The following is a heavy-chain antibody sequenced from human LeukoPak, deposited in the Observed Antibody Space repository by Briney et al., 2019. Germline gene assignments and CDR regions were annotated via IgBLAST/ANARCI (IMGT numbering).Heavy chain of an antibody. J-gene: IGHJ4*02. CDR1: GFTFSSYW. D-gene: IGHD6-19*01. V-gene: IGHV3-7*01. Sequence: GGSLRLSCAASGFTFSSYWMSWVRQAPGKGLEWVANIKQDGSEKYYVDSVKGRFTISRDNAKNSLYLQMNSLRAEDTAVYYCASPSGWYYFEFDYWGQGTLVTVSS. CDR3: ASPSGWYYFEFDY. CDR2: IKQDGSEK.